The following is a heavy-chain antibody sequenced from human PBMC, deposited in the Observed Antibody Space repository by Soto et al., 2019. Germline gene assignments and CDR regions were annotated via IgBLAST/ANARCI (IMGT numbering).Heavy chain of an antibody. D-gene: IGHD4-17*01. Sequence: SETLSLTCTVSGDSISSYYWSWILQPPGKGLEWIGYIHYSGSTYYNPSLKSRVTISVDTSKNQFSLKLSSVTAADTAVYYCANYPTTVTSDYWGQGTLVTVSS. J-gene: IGHJ4*02. CDR3: ANYPTTVTSDY. CDR1: GDSISSYY. CDR2: IHYSGST. V-gene: IGHV4-59*01.